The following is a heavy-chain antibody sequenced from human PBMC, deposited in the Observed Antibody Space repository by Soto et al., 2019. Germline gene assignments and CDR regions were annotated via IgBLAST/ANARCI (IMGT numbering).Heavy chain of an antibody. Sequence: ASETLSLTCAVSGYSISSGFYWGWIRQPPGKGLEFIGTIYRNGDTYYNPSLKSRVTISVDTSKNQFSLKVNSVTATDTAVYYCATASATGTGRGWFDPWGQGALVTVSS. J-gene: IGHJ5*02. CDR3: ATASATGTGRGWFDP. D-gene: IGHD1-1*01. V-gene: IGHV4-38-2*01. CDR1: GYSISSGFY. CDR2: IYRNGDT.